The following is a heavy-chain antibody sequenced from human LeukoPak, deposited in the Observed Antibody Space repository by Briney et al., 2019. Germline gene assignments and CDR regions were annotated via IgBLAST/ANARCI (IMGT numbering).Heavy chain of an antibody. J-gene: IGHJ5*02. D-gene: IGHD4-17*01. V-gene: IGHV4-61*02. CDR3: ARDAYGDHPYNWFDP. CDR2: IYTSGIT. Sequence: SQTLSLTCTVSGGSISSGTYYWRWIRQPAGKGLEWFGRIYTSGITTYNPSPKRRVTISIDTSKNQFSLKLSSVTAADTAVYYCARDAYGDHPYNWFDPWGQGTLVTVSS. CDR1: GGSISSGTYY.